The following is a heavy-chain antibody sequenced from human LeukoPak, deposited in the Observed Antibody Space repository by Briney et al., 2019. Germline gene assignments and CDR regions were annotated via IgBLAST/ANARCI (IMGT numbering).Heavy chain of an antibody. CDR3: ARDWTVTTSGGYFDL. CDR2: IKQDGSEK. J-gene: IGHJ2*01. D-gene: IGHD4-11*01. CDR1: GFTFSNYW. Sequence: GGSLRLSCAASGFTFSNYWMSWVRQAPGKGLEWVANIKQDGSEKYYVDSVKGRFTISRDNAQNSLYLQMNSLRAEDTAVYFCARDWTVTTSGGYFDLWGRGTLVTVSS. V-gene: IGHV3-7*03.